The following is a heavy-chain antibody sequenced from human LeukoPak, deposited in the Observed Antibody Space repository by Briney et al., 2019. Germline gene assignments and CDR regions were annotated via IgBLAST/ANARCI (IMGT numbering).Heavy chain of an antibody. Sequence: GGSLRLSCAASGFTFSSYAMHWVRQAPGKGLEWVAVISYDGSNKYYADSVKGRFTISRDNSKNTLYLQMNSLRAEDTAVYYCASERIPYCTNGVCPFGYWGQGTLVTVSS. D-gene: IGHD2-8*01. CDR1: GFTFSSYA. J-gene: IGHJ4*02. V-gene: IGHV3-30-3*01. CDR2: ISYDGSNK. CDR3: ASERIPYCTNGVCPFGY.